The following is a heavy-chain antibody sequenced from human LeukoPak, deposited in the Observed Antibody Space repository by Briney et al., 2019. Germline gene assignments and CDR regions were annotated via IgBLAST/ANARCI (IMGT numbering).Heavy chain of an antibody. CDR1: GFTFGDYA. J-gene: IGHJ4*02. D-gene: IGHD3-10*01. Sequence: SLRLSCTASGFTFGDYAMSWFRQAPGKGLEWVGFIRSKAYGGTTEYAASVKGRFTISRDDSKSIAYLQMNSLKTEDTAVYYCAMPPGGPQYYYGSGREVYWGQGTLVTVSS. CDR3: AMPPGGPQYYYGSGREVY. V-gene: IGHV3-49*03. CDR2: IRSKAYGGTT.